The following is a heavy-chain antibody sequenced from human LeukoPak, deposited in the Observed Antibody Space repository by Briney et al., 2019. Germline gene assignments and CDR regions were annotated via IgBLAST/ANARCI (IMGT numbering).Heavy chain of an antibody. CDR1: GDSLTCYW. J-gene: IGHJ4*02. V-gene: IGHV5-51*01. D-gene: IGHD3-22*01. CDR2: IFPGDYNT. CDR3: ARHGAGYYYSFDY. Sequence: GESLKIPCKVSGDSLTCYWIGLVPQMSGKGLEWMGSIFPGDYNTRYRPSFQDQATISADKNISTAYLQWSSLKASDTAMFFWARHGAGYYYSFDYWGQGTLVTVSS.